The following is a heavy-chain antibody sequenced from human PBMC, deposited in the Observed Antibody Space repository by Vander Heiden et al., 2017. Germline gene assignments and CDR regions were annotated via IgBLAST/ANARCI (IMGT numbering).Heavy chain of an antibody. D-gene: IGHD1-1*01. J-gene: IGHJ4*02. Sequence: EVQLVESGGGLAKSGESLRPPCAASRFTFTYAWLSWVRQAPGKELEWVGRVKSKIDGGTTDYAAPVKGRFTISRDDSKNTLTLQMNSLNSEDTAVYYCAADVPEPLAQIDYWGRGIVVTVSS. CDR2: VKSKIDGGTT. CDR1: RFTFTYAW. V-gene: IGHV3-15*01. CDR3: AADVPEPLAQIDY.